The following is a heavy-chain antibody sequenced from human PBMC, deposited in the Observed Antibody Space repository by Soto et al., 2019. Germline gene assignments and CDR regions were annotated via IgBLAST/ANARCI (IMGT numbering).Heavy chain of an antibody. CDR3: ARATGYYYYGMDV. D-gene: IGHD3-10*01. V-gene: IGHV3-21*01. CDR1: GFTFSSYS. CDR2: VSSSSSYI. Sequence: GGSLRLSCAASGFTFSSYSMNWVRQAPGKGLEWVSSVSSSSSYIYYADSVKGRFTISRDNAKNSLYLQMNSLRAEDTAVYYCARATGYYYYGMDVWGQGXTVTVSS. J-gene: IGHJ6*02.